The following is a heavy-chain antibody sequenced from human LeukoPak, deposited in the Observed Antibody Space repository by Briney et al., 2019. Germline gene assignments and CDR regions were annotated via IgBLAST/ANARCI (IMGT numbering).Heavy chain of an antibody. CDR3: ARWAAIGSYYYDSSGYYFTFDY. V-gene: IGHV4-34*01. J-gene: IGHJ4*02. CDR1: GGSFSGYY. CDR2: INHSGST. D-gene: IGHD3-22*01. Sequence: SETLSFTCAVYGGSFSGYYWSWIRQPPGKGLEWIGEINHSGSTNYNPSLKSRVTISVDTSENQFSLKLSSVTAADTAVYYCARWAAIGSYYYDSSGYYFTFDYWGQGTLVTVSS.